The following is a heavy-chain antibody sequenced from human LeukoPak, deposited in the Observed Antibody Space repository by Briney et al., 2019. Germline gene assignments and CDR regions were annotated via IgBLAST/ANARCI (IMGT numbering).Heavy chain of an antibody. J-gene: IGHJ4*02. D-gene: IGHD3-10*01. CDR1: GDSISSSNWF. V-gene: IGHV4-39*07. CDR2: IYNSGNS. CDR3: ARGGGLLWFGEPSKGLDY. Sequence: SETLSLTCTVSGDSISSSNWFWGWIRLPPGKGPEWIGSIYNSGNSYYNPSLESRVSMSVDTSKNQFSLKLSSVTAADTAVYYCARGGGLLWFGEPSKGLDYWGQGTLVTVSS.